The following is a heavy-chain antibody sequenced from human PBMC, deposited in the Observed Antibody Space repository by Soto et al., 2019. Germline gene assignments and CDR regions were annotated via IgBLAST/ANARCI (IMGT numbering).Heavy chain of an antibody. Sequence: EVQLVESGGDLVQPGGSLSLSCAASGFTFSTYWMHCVRQVPGKGPEWVSRMSSDGSSTAYADSVRGRLIISRDNAKNTLYLQMNSLRVDDSAVYYCARGTVRDHAFSDQWGLGNLVAVSS. D-gene: IGHD2-2*01. J-gene: IGHJ4*02. CDR3: ARGTVRDHAFSDQ. CDR2: MSSDGSST. CDR1: GFTFSTYW. V-gene: IGHV3-74*01.